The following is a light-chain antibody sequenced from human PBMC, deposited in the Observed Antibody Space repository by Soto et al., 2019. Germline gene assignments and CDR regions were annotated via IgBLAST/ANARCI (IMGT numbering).Light chain of an antibody. CDR1: TGAVTSGHY. Sequence: QAVVTQEPSLTVSPGGTVTLTCGSGTGAVTSGHYPYWFQQKVGQAPRKLIYDTSNRLSWTPARFSGSLLGGKAALTLSGAQPEDEAAYYCLLSYGGASVVFGGGTKLTVL. J-gene: IGLJ2*01. CDR3: LLSYGGASVV. V-gene: IGLV7-46*01. CDR2: DTS.